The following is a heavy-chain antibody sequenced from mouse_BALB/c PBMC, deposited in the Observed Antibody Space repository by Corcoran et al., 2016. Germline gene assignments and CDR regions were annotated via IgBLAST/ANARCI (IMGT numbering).Heavy chain of an antibody. CDR3: AREPYAMDY. V-gene: IGHV9-3-1*01. J-gene: IGHJ4*01. CDR1: GNTFTNYR. Sequence: QIQLVQSGPELKKPGETVKISCKTSGNTFTNYRMNWVKQDPGKSVKWMGWINTYTGEPTYADHFKGRFAFSLETAASTAYFQINNLKNEDTATYFCAREPYAMDYWGQGTSVTVSS. CDR2: INTYTGEP. D-gene: IGHD6-1*01.